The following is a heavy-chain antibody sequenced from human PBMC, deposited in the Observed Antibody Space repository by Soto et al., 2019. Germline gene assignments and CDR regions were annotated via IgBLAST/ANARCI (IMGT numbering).Heavy chain of an antibody. CDR3: ARVGEYSDYAENWFDP. CDR1: GDSISSYY. J-gene: IGHJ5*02. Sequence: PSETLSLTCSVSGDSISSYYWSWIRQPPGKGLEWIAYIYYSGSTNYNPSLKSRVTISVDTSKNQFSLKLSSVTAADTAVYYCARVGEYSDYAENWFDPWGQGTLVTVSS. CDR2: IYYSGST. D-gene: IGHD5-12*01. V-gene: IGHV4-59*01.